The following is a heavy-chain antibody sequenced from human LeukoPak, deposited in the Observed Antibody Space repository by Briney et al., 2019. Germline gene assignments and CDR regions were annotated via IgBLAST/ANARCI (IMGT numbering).Heavy chain of an antibody. CDR1: GGSISSSNW. Sequence: SETLSLTCAVSGGSISSSNWWSWVRQPPGQGLEWIGEIYHSGSTNYNPSLKSRVTISVDKSKNQFSLKLSSVTAADTAVYYCARGSMPTVAPGAFDIWGQGTMVTVSS. CDR2: IYHSGST. D-gene: IGHD4-23*01. V-gene: IGHV4-4*02. CDR3: ARGSMPTVAPGAFDI. J-gene: IGHJ3*02.